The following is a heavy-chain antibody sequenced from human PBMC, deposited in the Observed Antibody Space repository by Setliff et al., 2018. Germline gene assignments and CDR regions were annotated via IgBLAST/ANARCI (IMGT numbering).Heavy chain of an antibody. CDR1: GDSISSRTYY. CDR3: ARMSGFLYMDV. CDR2: IYTSWST. V-gene: IGHV4-61*09. D-gene: IGHD3-3*01. Sequence: SETLSLTCTVSGDSISSRTYYWSWIRQPAGKGLEWIGHIYTSWSTIYNPSLKSRLTISLDTSKNQFSLTLSSVTAADTAVYYCARMSGFLYMDVWARGPRSPSP. J-gene: IGHJ6*03.